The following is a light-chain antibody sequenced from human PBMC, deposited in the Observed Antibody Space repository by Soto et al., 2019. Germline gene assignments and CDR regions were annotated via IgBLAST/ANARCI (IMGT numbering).Light chain of an antibody. CDR3: QQRSNWPLT. CDR1: QSVSSY. Sequence: EIVLTQSPATLSLSPGERATLSCRASQSVSSYFAWYQQKPGQAPRLLIYETSNRATGIPARFSGSGSGTDFTLPISSLEPEDFSVYYCQQRSNWPLTFGPGTKVDIK. V-gene: IGKV3-11*01. CDR2: ETS. J-gene: IGKJ3*01.